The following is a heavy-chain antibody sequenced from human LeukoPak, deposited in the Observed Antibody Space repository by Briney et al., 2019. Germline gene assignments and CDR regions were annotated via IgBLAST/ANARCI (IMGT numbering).Heavy chain of an antibody. CDR3: ARDSGNYWSGYYAFDP. V-gene: IGHV1-69*05. D-gene: IGHD3-3*01. Sequence: SVRVSCKASGGTFSSYGVSWVRQAPGQGLEWMGGIIPIFGTANYAQKFQGRVTITTDESTSTAYMELSSLRSEDTAVYYCARDSGNYWSGYYAFDPWGQGTLVPVSS. J-gene: IGHJ5*02. CDR2: IIPIFGTA. CDR1: GGTFSSYG.